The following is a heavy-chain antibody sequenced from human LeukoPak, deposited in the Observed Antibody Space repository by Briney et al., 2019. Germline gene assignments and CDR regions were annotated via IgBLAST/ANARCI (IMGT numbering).Heavy chain of an antibody. CDR3: ARDGAGVGYFDY. Sequence: SETLSLTCAVSGGSISSGGYSWSWIRQPPGKGLEWIEYIYHSGSTYYNPSLKSRVTISVDRSKNQFSLKLSSVTAADTAVYYCARDGAGVGYFDYWGQGTLVTVSS. CDR1: GGSISSGGYS. V-gene: IGHV4-30-2*01. D-gene: IGHD3-10*01. J-gene: IGHJ4*02. CDR2: IYHSGST.